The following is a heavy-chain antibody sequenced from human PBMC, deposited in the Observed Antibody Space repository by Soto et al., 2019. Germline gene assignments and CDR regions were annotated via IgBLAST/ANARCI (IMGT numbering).Heavy chain of an antibody. CDR1: GFSFSAYA. V-gene: IGHV3-23*01. Sequence: HPGGSLRLSCAASGFSFSAYAMNWVRQAPGKGLQWVSGLVGSGSNKNYADSVRGRFTISRDNSKNTLYLQMNSLRAEDTAVYYCARDPYPYRLRAVHWFDPWGQGTLVTVSS. CDR3: ARDPYPYRLRAVHWFDP. D-gene: IGHD3-16*02. J-gene: IGHJ5*02. CDR2: LVGSGSNK.